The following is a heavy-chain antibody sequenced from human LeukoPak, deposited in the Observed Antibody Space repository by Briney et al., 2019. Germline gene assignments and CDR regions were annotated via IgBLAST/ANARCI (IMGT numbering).Heavy chain of an antibody. J-gene: IGHJ4*02. CDR3: ARDYYGWGSYSRGGRGFDY. D-gene: IGHD3-10*01. Sequence: SETLSLTCTVSGGSISSYYWSWIRQPPGKGLEWIGYIYYSGSTNYNPSLKSRVTMSVDTSKNQFSLKLSSVTAADTAVYYCARDYYGWGSYSRGGRGFDYWGQGTLVTVSS. CDR2: IYYSGST. V-gene: IGHV4-59*12. CDR1: GGSISSYY.